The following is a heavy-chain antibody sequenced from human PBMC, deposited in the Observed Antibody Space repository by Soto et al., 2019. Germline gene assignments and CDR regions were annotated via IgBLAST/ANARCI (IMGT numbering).Heavy chain of an antibody. CDR3: ARDNGYGSGGGLFDP. V-gene: IGHV3-33*01. CDR2: IWYDGSNK. D-gene: IGHD3-10*01. J-gene: IGHJ5*02. Sequence: QVQLVGSGGGVVQPGRSLRLSCAASGFTFSSFGMHWVRQAPGKGLEWVAVIWYDGSNKYYGDSVKGRFTISRDNSKNKMYLQMNIMRAEDTAMYYCARDNGYGSGGGLFDPWGQGTLVTVSS. CDR1: GFTFSSFG.